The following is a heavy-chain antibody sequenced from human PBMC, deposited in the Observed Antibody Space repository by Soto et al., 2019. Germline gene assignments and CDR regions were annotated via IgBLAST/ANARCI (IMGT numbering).Heavy chain of an antibody. D-gene: IGHD6-13*01. V-gene: IGHV4-4*07. CDR3: ANGSSAFDV. CDR2: IYTSGST. Sequence: PTETLSVTSTGSVGSISIYYWNWIRQPAGKGLEWIGRIYTSGSTNYNPSLKSRVTMSVDTSKNQFSLKLSSVTAADTAVYYCANGSSAFDVWGQGTMVTVSS. CDR1: VGSISIYY. J-gene: IGHJ3*01.